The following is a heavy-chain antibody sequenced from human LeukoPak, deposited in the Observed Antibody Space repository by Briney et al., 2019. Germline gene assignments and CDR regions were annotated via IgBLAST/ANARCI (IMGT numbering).Heavy chain of an antibody. CDR1: GFTVSSNS. Sequence: PGGSLRLPCTVSGFTVSSNSMSWVRQGPGKGLEWVSYISPTGSTMYYADSVKGRFTISRDNAKNSLYLQMNSLRAEDTAVYYCARDEVGVTTEFDYWGQGTVVTVSS. CDR3: ARDEVGVTTEFDY. J-gene: IGHJ4*02. D-gene: IGHD1-26*01. V-gene: IGHV3-48*04. CDR2: ISPTGSTM.